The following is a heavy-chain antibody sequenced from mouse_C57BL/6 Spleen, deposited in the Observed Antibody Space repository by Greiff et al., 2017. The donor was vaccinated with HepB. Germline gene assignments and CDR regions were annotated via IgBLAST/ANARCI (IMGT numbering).Heavy chain of an antibody. Sequence: QVQLQQSGPELVKPGASVKLSCKASGYTFTSYDINWVKQRPGQGLEWIGWISPRDGSTKYNEKFKGKATLTVDTSSSTAYMELHSLTSEDSAVYFCASPYYYGSRGLAYWGQGTLVTVSA. J-gene: IGHJ3*01. CDR3: ASPYYYGSRGLAY. CDR2: ISPRDGST. V-gene: IGHV1-85*01. D-gene: IGHD1-1*01. CDR1: GYTFTSYD.